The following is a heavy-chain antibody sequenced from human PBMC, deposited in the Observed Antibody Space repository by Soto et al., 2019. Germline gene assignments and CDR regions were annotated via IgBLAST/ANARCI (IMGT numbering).Heavy chain of an antibody. CDR2: IKQDGSEK. J-gene: IGHJ3*02. Sequence: GGSLRLSCAASGFTFSSYWMSWVRQAPGKGLEWVANIKQDGSEKYYVDSVKGRFTISRDNAKNSLYLQMNSLRAEDTAVYYCARYCSGGSCYGTDAFDIWGQGTMVTVSS. CDR1: GFTFSSYW. D-gene: IGHD2-15*01. CDR3: ARYCSGGSCYGTDAFDI. V-gene: IGHV3-7*01.